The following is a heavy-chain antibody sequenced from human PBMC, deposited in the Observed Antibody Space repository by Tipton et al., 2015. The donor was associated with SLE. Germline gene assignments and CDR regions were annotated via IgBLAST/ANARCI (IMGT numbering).Heavy chain of an antibody. CDR3: ADVEWELGWFDP. V-gene: IGHV3-30*02. J-gene: IGHJ5*02. Sequence: SGITFSKYGIHWVRQAPGKGLEWVAFIRYDGSNKNFADSVKGRFTLSWDNSNNTLYLQINSLRVEDTAIYFCADVEWELGWFDPWGQGTLVTVSS. D-gene: IGHD1-26*01. CDR1: GITFSKYG. CDR2: IRYDGSNK.